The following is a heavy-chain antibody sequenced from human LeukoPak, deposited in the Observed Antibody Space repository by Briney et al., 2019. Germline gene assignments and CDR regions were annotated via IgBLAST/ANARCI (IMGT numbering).Heavy chain of an antibody. CDR2: IYYSGST. J-gene: IGHJ4*02. CDR1: GGSISGYY. CDR3: ARATLAAAVTDY. Sequence: SETLSLTCTVSGGSISGYYWSWIRQPPGKGLEWIGYIYYSGSTNYNPSLKSRVTISIDTSKNQFSLKLSSVTAADTAVYYCARATLAAAVTDYWGQGTLVTVSS. D-gene: IGHD6-13*01. V-gene: IGHV4-59*12.